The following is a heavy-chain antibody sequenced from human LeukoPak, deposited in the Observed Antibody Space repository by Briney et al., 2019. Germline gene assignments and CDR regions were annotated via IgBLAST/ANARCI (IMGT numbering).Heavy chain of an antibody. Sequence: ASVKVSCKASGYTFTSYGISWVRQAPGQGLEWMGWISAYNGNTNYAQKLQGRVTMTTDTSTSTAYMELRSLRSDDTAVYYCARDKYRPTGYYDILTGYYRGIDYWGQGTLVTVSS. CDR2: ISAYNGNT. V-gene: IGHV1-18*01. CDR1: GYTFTSYG. CDR3: ARDKYRPTGYYDILTGYYRGIDY. D-gene: IGHD3-9*01. J-gene: IGHJ4*02.